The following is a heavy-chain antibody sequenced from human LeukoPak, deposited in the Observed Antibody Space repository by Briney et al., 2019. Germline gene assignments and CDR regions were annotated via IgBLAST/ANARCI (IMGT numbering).Heavy chain of an antibody. J-gene: IGHJ4*02. CDR1: GGTSISYA. Sequence: SVKVSCKASGGTSISYAISWVRQAPGQGLEWMGGIIPIFGTANYAQKFQGRVTITADESTSTAYMELSSLRSEDTAVYYCARDEFSDYGGNWDYFDYWGQGTLVTVSS. V-gene: IGHV1-69*13. CDR2: IIPIFGTA. CDR3: ARDEFSDYGGNWDYFDY. D-gene: IGHD4-23*01.